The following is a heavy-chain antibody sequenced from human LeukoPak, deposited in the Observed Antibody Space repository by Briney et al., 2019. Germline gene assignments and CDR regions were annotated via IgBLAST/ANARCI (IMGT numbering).Heavy chain of an antibody. Sequence: TGGSLRLSCVVSGITLSNYGMSWVRQAPGKGLEWVSGISERGGSTNYADSVKGRFSISRDNSKNTLYLQMDSLRAEDTAVYYCAKDTGPYYYGSPLDYWGQGTLVTVSS. CDR1: GITLSNYG. CDR2: ISERGGST. V-gene: IGHV3-23*01. D-gene: IGHD3-10*01. CDR3: AKDTGPYYYGSPLDY. J-gene: IGHJ4*02.